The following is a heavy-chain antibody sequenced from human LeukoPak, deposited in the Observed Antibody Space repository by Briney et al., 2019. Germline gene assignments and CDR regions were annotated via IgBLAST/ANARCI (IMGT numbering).Heavy chain of an antibody. CDR1: GVSISNYY. D-gene: IGHD1-26*01. J-gene: IGHJ6*03. CDR2: YYYSGNT. Sequence: SETLSLTCTVSGVSISNYYWSWIRQPPGKGLEWIGYYYYSGNTNYNPSLKSRVTISADTSKNQFSLKLSSVTAADTAVYYCARGRSNYYYMDVWGKGTTVTVSS. CDR3: ARGRSNYYYMDV. V-gene: IGHV4-59*08.